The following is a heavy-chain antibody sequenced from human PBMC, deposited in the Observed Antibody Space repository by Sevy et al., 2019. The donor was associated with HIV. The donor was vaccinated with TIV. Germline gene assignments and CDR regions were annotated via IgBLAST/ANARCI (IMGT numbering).Heavy chain of an antibody. J-gene: IGHJ4*02. V-gene: IGHV4-59*08. CDR2: IYYNGHI. Sequence: SETLSLTCTVSGGSITSLYWNWIRQPPGKGLEWIANIYYNGHINYNPSLKIRVTFTLDTSKNQFSLRRSSVTAADTAMYYCAGENAWGRGYSWGQGTLVTVSS. CDR1: GGSITSLY. D-gene: IGHD1-26*01. CDR3: AGENAWGRGYS.